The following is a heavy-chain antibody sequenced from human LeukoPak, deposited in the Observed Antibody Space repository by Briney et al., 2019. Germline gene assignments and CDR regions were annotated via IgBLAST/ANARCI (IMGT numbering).Heavy chain of an antibody. J-gene: IGHJ4*02. V-gene: IGHV4-38-2*02. CDR3: ARGFRGDNFDY. CDR1: GYSISSGYY. Sequence: PSETLSLTCTVSGYSISSGYYWGWIRQPPGKGLEWIGSIYHSGRTFYNPSLKSRVTISVDTSKNQFSLKLSSVTAADTAVYFCARGFRGDNFDYWGQGTLVTVSS. D-gene: IGHD7-27*01. CDR2: IYHSGRT.